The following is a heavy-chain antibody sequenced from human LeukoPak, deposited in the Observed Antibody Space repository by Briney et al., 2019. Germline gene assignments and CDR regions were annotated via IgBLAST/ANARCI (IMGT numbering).Heavy chain of an antibody. CDR1: GGSFSGYY. Sequence: SETLSLTCAVYGGSFSGYYWSWIRQPPGKGLEWIGEIYHSGSTNYNPSLKSRVTISVDKSKNQFSLKLSSVTAADTAVYYCARFSDYGSGIYAFDIWGQGTMVTVSS. CDR2: IYHSGST. J-gene: IGHJ3*02. D-gene: IGHD3-10*01. CDR3: ARFSDYGSGIYAFDI. V-gene: IGHV4-34*01.